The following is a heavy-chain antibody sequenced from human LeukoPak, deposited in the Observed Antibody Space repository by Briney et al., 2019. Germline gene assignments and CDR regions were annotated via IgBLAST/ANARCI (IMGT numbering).Heavy chain of an antibody. J-gene: IGHJ4*02. CDR3: ARGGSGYDFDY. CDR2: IKQDGSEK. CDR1: GFTFSSYW. V-gene: IGHV3-7*01. Sequence: TEGSLRLSCAASGFTFSSYWMSWVRQAPGKGLEWVANIKQDGSEKYYVDSVKGRFTISRDNAKNSLYLQMNSLRAEDTAVYYCARGGSGYDFDYWGQGTLVTVSS. D-gene: IGHD5-12*01.